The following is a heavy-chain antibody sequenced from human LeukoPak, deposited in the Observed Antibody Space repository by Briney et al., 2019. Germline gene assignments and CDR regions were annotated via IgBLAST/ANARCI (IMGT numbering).Heavy chain of an antibody. CDR2: IRYDGSNR. D-gene: IGHD5-18*01. V-gene: IGHV3-30*02. CDR3: AKDTAAMVPYYFGY. CDR1: GFTFSSYG. J-gene: IGHJ4*02. Sequence: PGGSLRLSCAASGFTFSSYGMHWVRQAPGKGLEWVAFIRYDGSNRYYADSVKGRFTISRDNSKNTLYLQMNSLRAEDTAVYYCAKDTAAMVPYYFGYWGQGTLVTVSS.